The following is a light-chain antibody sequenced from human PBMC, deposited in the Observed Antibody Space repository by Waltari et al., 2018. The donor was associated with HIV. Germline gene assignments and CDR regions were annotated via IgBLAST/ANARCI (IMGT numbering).Light chain of an antibody. CDR2: KAS. Sequence: IQITQSPSTLSASVGDRVTITCRASQAISTWLAWYQQKPGKGPKLLISKASVLQSGVSSRFVGSGSGTEFTLTISSLQPDDFATYYCQQYFGPTWTFGQGTKVDI. CDR3: QQYFGPTWT. CDR1: QAISTW. J-gene: IGKJ1*01. V-gene: IGKV1-5*03.